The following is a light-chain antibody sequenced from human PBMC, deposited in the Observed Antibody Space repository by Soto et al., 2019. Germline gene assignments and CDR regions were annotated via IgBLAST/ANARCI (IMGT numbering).Light chain of an antibody. J-gene: IGKJ4*01. V-gene: IGKV1-5*03. CDR3: HQYHIYPVT. CDR2: KAS. CDR1: QSVSTW. Sequence: DIQMTQSPSTLSASVGDRVTITCRASQSVSTWLAWYQQKPGKAPKLLIHKASTLENGVPSMFSGSGSGTDFTLTISSLQPDDFGTYYCHQYHIYPVTFGGGTKVEIK.